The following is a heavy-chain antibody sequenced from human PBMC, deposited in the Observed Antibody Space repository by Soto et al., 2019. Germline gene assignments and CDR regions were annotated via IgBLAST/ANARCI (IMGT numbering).Heavy chain of an antibody. D-gene: IGHD3-10*01. Sequence: QITLKESDPTLVKPTQTLTLTCTFSGFSLSTSGVGVGWIRQPPGKALEWLALLDWDDDKRYSPSLKNRLSITKGTSKNQVVLTMTNMDPVDTATYYCARYGSGRTKTFDPWGQGTLVSVSS. CDR3: ARYGSGRTKTFDP. CDR2: LDWDDDK. J-gene: IGHJ5*02. CDR1: GFSLSTSGVG. V-gene: IGHV2-5*02.